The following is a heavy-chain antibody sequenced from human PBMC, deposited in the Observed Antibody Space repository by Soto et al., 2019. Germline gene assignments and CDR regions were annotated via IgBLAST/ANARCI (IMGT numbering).Heavy chain of an antibody. CDR2: ISYDGSNK. CDR1: GFTFSSYG. CDR3: AKYLSTSGSGSYYKPKYYYYGMDV. Sequence: QVQLVESGGGVVQPGRSLRLSCAASGFTFSSYGMHWVRQAPGKGLEWVAVISYDGSNKYYADSVKGRFTISRDNSKNTLYLQMNSLRAEDTAVYYCAKYLSTSGSGSYYKPKYYYYGMDVW. J-gene: IGHJ6*01. V-gene: IGHV3-30*18. D-gene: IGHD3-10*01.